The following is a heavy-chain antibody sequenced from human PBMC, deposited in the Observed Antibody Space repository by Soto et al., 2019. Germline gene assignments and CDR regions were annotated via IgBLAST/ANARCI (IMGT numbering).Heavy chain of an antibody. Sequence: SETLSLTCTVSGGSISSYYWIWIRQPPGKGLEWIGYIYYSGSTNYNPSLKSRVTISVDTSKNQFSLKLSSVTAADTAVYYCARPHGGSSGWDNWFDPWGQGTLVTVSS. CDR3: ARPHGGSSGWDNWFDP. CDR1: GGSISSYY. V-gene: IGHV4-59*01. J-gene: IGHJ5*02. D-gene: IGHD6-25*01. CDR2: IYYSGST.